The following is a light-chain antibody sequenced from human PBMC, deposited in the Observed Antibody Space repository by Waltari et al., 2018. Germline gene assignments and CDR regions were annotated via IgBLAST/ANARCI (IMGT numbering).Light chain of an antibody. J-gene: IGLJ2*01. CDR2: DGR. CDR1: NIGSYI. CDR3: QVWDSRSDHVV. Sequence: SHVLPQPPSVPVAPGKTPTITCGRTNIGSYIVHWYQQRPGQAPVLVVHDGRDRPSGIPERFSGSTSGKSATLTITRVEAGDEADYYCQVWDSRSDHVVFGGGTKLTVL. V-gene: IGLV3-21*01.